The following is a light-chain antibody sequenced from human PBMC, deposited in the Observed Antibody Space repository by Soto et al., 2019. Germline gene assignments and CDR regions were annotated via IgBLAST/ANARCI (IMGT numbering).Light chain of an antibody. CDR3: GSWDSSLSAYV. CDR1: SSNIGGNS. CDR2: DDD. V-gene: IGLV1-51*01. Sequence: QSVLTHPPSVSAAPGQRVTISCSGSSSNIGGNSVSWYQQLPGTAPKLLIYDDDKRPSGIPDRFSGSKSGTSATLGITGFQTGDEADYYCGSWDSSLSAYVFGPGTKLTVL. J-gene: IGLJ1*01.